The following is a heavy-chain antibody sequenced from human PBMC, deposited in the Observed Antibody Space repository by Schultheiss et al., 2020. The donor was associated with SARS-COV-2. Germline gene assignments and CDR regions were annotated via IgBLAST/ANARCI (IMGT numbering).Heavy chain of an antibody. CDR3: AREVSGDWYFDL. CDR2: IRTSDSTI. Sequence: GGSLRLSCAASGFTFSSYAMSWVRQAPGKGLEWVSYIRTSDSTIYYADSVKGRFTISRDNAKNSLYLQMNSLRAEDTAVYYCAREVSGDWYFDLWGRGTLVTVSS. CDR1: GFTFSSYA. D-gene: IGHD3-10*01. J-gene: IGHJ2*01. V-gene: IGHV3-48*04.